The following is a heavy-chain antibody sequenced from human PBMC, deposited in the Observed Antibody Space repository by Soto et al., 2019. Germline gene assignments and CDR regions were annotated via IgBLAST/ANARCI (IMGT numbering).Heavy chain of an antibody. D-gene: IGHD5-12*01. CDR1: GGSISSYY. Sequence: SETLSLTCTVSGGSISSYYWSWIRQPPGKGLEWIGYIYYSGSTNYNPSLKSRVTISVDTSKNQFSLKLSSVTAADTAVYYCARGSGGYDLGPPLYYFDYWGQGTLVTVSS. CDR2: IYYSGST. V-gene: IGHV4-59*01. J-gene: IGHJ4*02. CDR3: ARGSGGYDLGPPLYYFDY.